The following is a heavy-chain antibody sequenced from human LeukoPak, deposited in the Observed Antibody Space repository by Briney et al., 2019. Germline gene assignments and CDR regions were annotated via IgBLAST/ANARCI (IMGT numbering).Heavy chain of an antibody. Sequence: GGSLRLSCAASGFTFSTYSMNWVRQAPGKGLEWVSYISSSSSTIYYADSVKARFSISRDNSKSTLYLQMNSLRAEDTAVYYCAKDPYSAVMIGWFDPWGQGTLVTVSS. V-gene: IGHV3-48*01. CDR3: AKDPYSAVMIGWFDP. CDR1: GFTFSTYS. D-gene: IGHD3-22*01. CDR2: ISSSSSTI. J-gene: IGHJ5*02.